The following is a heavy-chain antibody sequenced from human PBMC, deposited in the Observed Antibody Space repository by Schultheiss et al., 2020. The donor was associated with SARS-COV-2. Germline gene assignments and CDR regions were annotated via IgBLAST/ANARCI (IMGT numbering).Heavy chain of an antibody. CDR1: GGSISSYY. CDR3: ARDSPISGGFDY. D-gene: IGHD2-21*01. V-gene: IGHV4-59*01. Sequence: GSLRLSCTVSGGSISSYYWSWIRQPPGKGLEWIGYIYYSGSTYYNPSLKSRVTISVDTSKNQFSLKLSSVTAADTAVYYCARDSPISGGFDYWGQGTLVTVSS. J-gene: IGHJ4*02. CDR2: IYYSGST.